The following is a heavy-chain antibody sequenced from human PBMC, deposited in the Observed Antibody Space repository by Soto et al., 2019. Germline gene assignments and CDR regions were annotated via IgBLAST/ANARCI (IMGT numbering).Heavy chain of an antibody. CDR1: GGSISSSSYY. CDR3: ARCRGSGSYYYWFDP. J-gene: IGHJ5*02. Sequence: LSLTCTVSGGSISSSSYYWGWIRQPPGKGLEWIGSIYYSGSTYYNPSLKSRVTISVDTSKNQFSLKLSSVTAADTAVYYCARCRGSGSYYYWFDPWGQGTLVTVSS. V-gene: IGHV4-39*01. CDR2: IYYSGST. D-gene: IGHD3-10*01.